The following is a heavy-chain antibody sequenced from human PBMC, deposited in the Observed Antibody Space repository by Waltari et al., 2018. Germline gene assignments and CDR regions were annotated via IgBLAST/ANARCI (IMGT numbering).Heavy chain of an antibody. CDR3: ARGRTGVRRGYSYGHYDY. J-gene: IGHJ4*02. D-gene: IGHD5-18*01. CDR2: INHSGST. Sequence: QVQLQQWGAGLLKPSETLSLTCAVYGGSFSGYYWSWIRQPPGKGLEWIGEINHSGSTNYNPSLKSRVTISGDTSKNQFSLKRSSVTAADTAVYYCARGRTGVRRGYSYGHYDYWGQGTLVTVSS. V-gene: IGHV4-34*01. CDR1: GGSFSGYY.